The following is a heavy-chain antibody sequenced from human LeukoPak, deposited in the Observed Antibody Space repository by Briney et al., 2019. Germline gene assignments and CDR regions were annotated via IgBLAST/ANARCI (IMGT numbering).Heavy chain of an antibody. CDR1: GFIFSDQA. V-gene: IGHV3-30-3*01. CDR3: ARTPLVTAILGAFDI. CDR2: ISYDGRDK. J-gene: IGHJ3*02. D-gene: IGHD2-21*02. Sequence: GGSLRLSCAASGFIFSDQAMHWVRQAPGKGLEWVATISYDGRDKHYGDSVKGRFTISRDNFKNTVYLQMNSLRAEDTAVYYCARTPLVTAILGAFDIWGQGTMVTVSS.